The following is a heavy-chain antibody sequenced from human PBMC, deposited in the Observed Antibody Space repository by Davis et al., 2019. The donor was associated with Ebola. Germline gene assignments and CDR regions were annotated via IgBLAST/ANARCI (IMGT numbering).Heavy chain of an antibody. CDR3: AKVGGGKSDY. CDR2: IRPDGSEE. Sequence: GGSLRLSCAASGFTFSNYWMSWVRQAPGKGLEWVANIRPDGSEEQYVDSLKGRITISRDNAKNSLYLQVNSLRDEDTAVYYCAKVGGGKSDYWGQGTLVTVSS. CDR1: GFTFSNYW. D-gene: IGHD4-23*01. J-gene: IGHJ4*02. V-gene: IGHV3-7*03.